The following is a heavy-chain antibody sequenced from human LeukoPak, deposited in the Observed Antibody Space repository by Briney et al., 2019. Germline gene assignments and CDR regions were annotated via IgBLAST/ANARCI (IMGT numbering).Heavy chain of an antibody. J-gene: IGHJ4*02. Sequence: GGSLRLSCAASGFTFSNYAMSWVRQAPGKGLEWVSVISGNGGSTYYADSVKGRFTISRDNSENTVFLQMDSLRADDTAVYYCASDVRAAAGTAGYYWGQGTLVTVSS. D-gene: IGHD6-13*01. CDR1: GFTFSNYA. V-gene: IGHV3-23*01. CDR3: ASDVRAAAGTAGYY. CDR2: ISGNGGST.